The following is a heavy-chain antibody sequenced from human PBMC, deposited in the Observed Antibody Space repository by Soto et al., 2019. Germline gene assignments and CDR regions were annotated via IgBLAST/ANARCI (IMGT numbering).Heavy chain of an antibody. Sequence: QVQLQESGPGLVKPSQTLSLTCTVSGGSISSGGYYWSWIRQHPGKGLEWIGYISYSGSTCYNPSLKSRISLSVYAAKNQFSLKLSSVTAADTDVYYCARFGYSTNIGIDYWGQGTLVPVSS. CDR3: ARFGYSTNIGIDY. D-gene: IGHD3-22*01. CDR2: ISYSGST. J-gene: IGHJ4*02. CDR1: GGSISSGGYY. V-gene: IGHV4-31*03.